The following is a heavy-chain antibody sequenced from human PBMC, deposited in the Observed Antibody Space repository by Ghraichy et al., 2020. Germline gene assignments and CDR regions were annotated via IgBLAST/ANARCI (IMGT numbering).Heavy chain of an antibody. CDR1: GYTFTSYG. Sequence: ASVKVSCKASGYTFTSYGISWVRQAPGQGLEWMGWISAYNGNTNYAQKLQGRVTMTTDTSTSTAYMELRSLRSDDTAVYYCAREPLPYCSSTSCLYYFDYWGQGTLVTVSS. CDR2: ISAYNGNT. J-gene: IGHJ4*02. V-gene: IGHV1-18*01. D-gene: IGHD2-2*01. CDR3: AREPLPYCSSTSCLYYFDY.